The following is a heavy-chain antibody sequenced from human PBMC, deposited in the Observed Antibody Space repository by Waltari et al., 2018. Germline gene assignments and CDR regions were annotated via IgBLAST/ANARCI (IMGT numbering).Heavy chain of an antibody. CDR2: INPKSGGT. CDR1: GYTFTGYY. Sequence: QVQLVQSGAEVKKPGASVKVSCKASGYTFTGYYMHWVRQAPGQGLEWMGWINPKSGGTNYAQKFQGRVTMTRDTSISTAYMELSRLRSDDTAVYYCARVRYYYGSGSYYKTGLYFDYWGQGTLVTVSS. V-gene: IGHV1-2*02. J-gene: IGHJ4*02. CDR3: ARVRYYYGSGSYYKTGLYFDY. D-gene: IGHD3-10*01.